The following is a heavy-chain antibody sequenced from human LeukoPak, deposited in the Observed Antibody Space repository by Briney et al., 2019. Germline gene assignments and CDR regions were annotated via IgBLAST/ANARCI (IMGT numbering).Heavy chain of an antibody. CDR2: ISYDGSNK. D-gene: IGHD5-18*01. J-gene: IGHJ6*03. CDR3: ARSTGYSYGPYYYYMDV. V-gene: IGHV3-30*04. Sequence: GGSLRLSCAASGFTFSSYAMHWVRQAPGKGLEWVAVISYDGSNKYYADSVKGRFTISRDDSKNTLYLQMNSLRAEDTAVYYCARSTGYSYGPYYYYMDVWGKGTTVTVSS. CDR1: GFTFSSYA.